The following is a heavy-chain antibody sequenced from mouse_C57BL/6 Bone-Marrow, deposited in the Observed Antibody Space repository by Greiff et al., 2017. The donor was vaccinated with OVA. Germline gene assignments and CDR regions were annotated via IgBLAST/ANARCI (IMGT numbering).Heavy chain of an antibody. CDR3: TSYGNFDN. CDR2: IDPENGDT. Sequence: EVQLQQSGAELVRPGASVKLSCTASGFNIKDDYMHWVKQRPEQGLEWLGWIDPENGDTEYASKFQGKATITADTSSNTAYLQLSRLTSEDTAVYYCTSYGNFDNWGQGTTRTVSS. D-gene: IGHD2-1*01. V-gene: IGHV14-4*01. CDR1: GFNIKDDY. J-gene: IGHJ2*01.